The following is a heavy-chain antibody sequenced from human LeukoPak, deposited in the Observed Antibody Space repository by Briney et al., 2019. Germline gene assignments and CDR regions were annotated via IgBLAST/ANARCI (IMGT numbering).Heavy chain of an antibody. CDR1: GGSFSGYY. Sequence: ETLSLTCAVYGGSFSGYYWSWVRQAPGKGLEWVSAISGSGGNTHYADSVKGRFTISRDNSKNTLYLQMNSLRAEDTAVYYCAKDPDNVLLWFGETDWGQGTLVTVSS. J-gene: IGHJ4*02. D-gene: IGHD3-10*01. CDR3: AKDPDNVLLWFGETD. CDR2: ISGSGGNT. V-gene: IGHV3-23*01.